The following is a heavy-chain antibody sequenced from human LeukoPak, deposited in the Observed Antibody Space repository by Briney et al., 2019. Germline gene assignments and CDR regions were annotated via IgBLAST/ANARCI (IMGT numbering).Heavy chain of an antibody. CDR1: GYTFTGYY. CDR2: INPNSGGT. V-gene: IGHV1-2*02. CDR3: ARVRLAVAGIRSGMDV. Sequence: ASVKVSCKASGYTFTGYYMHWVRPAPGQGLEWMGWINPNSGGTNYAQKFQGRVTMTRDTSISTAYMELSRLRSDDTAVYYCARVRLAVAGIRSGMDVWGQGTTVTVSS. J-gene: IGHJ6*02. D-gene: IGHD6-19*01.